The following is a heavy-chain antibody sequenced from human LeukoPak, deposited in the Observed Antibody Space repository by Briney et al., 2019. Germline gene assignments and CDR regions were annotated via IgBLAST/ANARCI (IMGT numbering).Heavy chain of an antibody. CDR1: GITFTNSA. CDR3: AKDRVEFYFDY. Sequence: PGGSLRLSCAASGITFTNSAVSWVRQAPGKGLEWVSAISGSGSHTYYADAVKGRVTISRDRNTLYLQMNSLRAEDTAVYYCAKDRVEFYFDYWGQGTLVTVSS. CDR2: ISGSGSHT. V-gene: IGHV3-23*01. J-gene: IGHJ4*02. D-gene: IGHD3-10*01.